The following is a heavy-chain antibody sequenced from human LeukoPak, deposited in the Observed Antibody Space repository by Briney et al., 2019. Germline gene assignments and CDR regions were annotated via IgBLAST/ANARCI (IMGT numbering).Heavy chain of an antibody. V-gene: IGHV4-59*01. CDR3: ARGRYGWLPFDY. J-gene: IGHJ4*02. CDR1: GGSISNYY. D-gene: IGHD3-16*01. CDR2: IYYSGST. Sequence: SETLSLTCTVTGGSISNYYWSWIRQPPGKGLEWIGCIYYSGSTNYNPSLKSRVTISVDTSKNQFSLRLSSVTAADTAVYFCARGRYGWLPFDYWGQGTLVTVSS.